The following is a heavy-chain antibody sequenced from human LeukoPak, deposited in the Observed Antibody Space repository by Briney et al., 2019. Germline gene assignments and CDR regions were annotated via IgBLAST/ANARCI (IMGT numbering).Heavy chain of an antibody. CDR1: VFMFHDYA. CDR3: ASESESSGWYDY. V-gene: IGHV3-43*02. J-gene: IGHJ4*02. Sequence: PGGSLRLSCAAPVFMFHDYAIHLVRQAPGKGLEWVSLIIGNCGSTFYAASVKGRFTISRDNSKNSLYLQMNSLRRDDPALYYCASESESSGWYDYWGQGTLVTVSS. D-gene: IGHD6-19*01. CDR2: IIGNCGST.